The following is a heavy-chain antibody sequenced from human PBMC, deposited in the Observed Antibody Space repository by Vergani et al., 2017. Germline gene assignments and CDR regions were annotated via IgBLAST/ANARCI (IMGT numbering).Heavy chain of an antibody. CDR2: INPSGGST. J-gene: IGHJ6*03. V-gene: IGHV1-46*01. CDR3: ARGESIAARPSYMDV. Sequence: QVQLVQSGAEVKKPGASVKVSCKASGYTFTSYYMHWVRQAPGQGLEWMGIINPSGGSTSYAQKFQGRVTMTRDTSTSTVYMELSSLRSEDTAVYYCARGESIAARPSYMDVWGKVTTVTVSS. D-gene: IGHD6-6*01. CDR1: GYTFTSYY.